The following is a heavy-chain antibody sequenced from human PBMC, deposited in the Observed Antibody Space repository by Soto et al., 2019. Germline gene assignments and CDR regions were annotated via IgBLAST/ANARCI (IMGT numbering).Heavy chain of an antibody. J-gene: IGHJ5*02. D-gene: IGHD3-10*01. CDR2: ISYDGSNK. V-gene: IGHV3-30*18. CDR3: AKDLSPLDRGFGP. CDR1: GFIFSDYD. Sequence: PGGSLRLSCAASGFIFSDYDMHWVRQAPGKGLEWVAVISYDGSNKYYGDSVKGRFTISRDNSKNTLYLQMNSLRAEDTALYYCAKDLSPLDRGFGPWGHGTLVTVSS.